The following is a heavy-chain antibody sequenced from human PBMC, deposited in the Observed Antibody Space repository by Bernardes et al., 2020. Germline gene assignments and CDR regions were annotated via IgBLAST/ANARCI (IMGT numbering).Heavy chain of an antibody. CDR2: IYHSGST. Sequence: SETLSLTCAVSGGSISSSNWWSWVRQPPGKGLEWIGEIYHSGSTNYNPSLKSRVTISVDKSKNQFSLKLSSVTAADTAVYYCARGRYSSGWYDAFDIWGQGTMVTVSS. CDR3: ARGRYSSGWYDAFDI. D-gene: IGHD6-19*01. V-gene: IGHV4-4*02. J-gene: IGHJ3*02. CDR1: GGSISSSNW.